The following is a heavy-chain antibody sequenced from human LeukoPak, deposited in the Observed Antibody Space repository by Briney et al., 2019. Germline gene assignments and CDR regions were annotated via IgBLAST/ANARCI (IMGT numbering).Heavy chain of an antibody. J-gene: IGHJ5*02. CDR1: GFTFSSYA. V-gene: IGHV3-23*01. Sequence: GGSLRLSCAASGFTFSSYAMSWVRQAPGKGVEWVSAISGSGGSTYYADSVKGGFTISRDNSKNTLYLQMNSLRAEDTAVYYCAKGPFNLVVPAAITRDNWFDPWGQGTLVTVSS. D-gene: IGHD2-2*01. CDR3: AKGPFNLVVPAAITRDNWFDP. CDR2: ISGSGGST.